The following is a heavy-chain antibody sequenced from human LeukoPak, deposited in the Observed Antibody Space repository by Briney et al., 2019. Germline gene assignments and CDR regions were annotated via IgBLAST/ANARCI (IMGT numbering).Heavy chain of an antibody. CDR1: GFSFSDHY. CDR3: ASLAGGYFFDH. J-gene: IGHJ4*02. V-gene: IGHV3-11*04. Sequence: GGSLRLSCAASGFSFSDHYMSWIRQAPRKGLEWVSYISGSGRIIYYADSVKGRITISRDNAKNSLYLQINSPRVEDTAVYYCASLAGGYFFDHWGQGTLVTVSS. D-gene: IGHD1-26*01. CDR2: ISGSGRII.